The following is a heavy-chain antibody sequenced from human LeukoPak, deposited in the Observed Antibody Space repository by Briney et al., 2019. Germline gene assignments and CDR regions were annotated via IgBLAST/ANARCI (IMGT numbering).Heavy chain of an antibody. J-gene: IGHJ4*02. CDR3: ARDADILDIVVVPAATGIDY. Sequence: GGSLRLSCAASGFTFSSYSMNWVRQAPGKGLEWVSSISSSSSYIYYADSVKGRFTISRDNAKNSLYLQMNSLRAEDTAVYYCARDADILDIVVVPAATGIDYWGQGTLVTVSP. CDR1: GFTFSSYS. V-gene: IGHV3-21*01. D-gene: IGHD2-2*01. CDR2: ISSSSSYI.